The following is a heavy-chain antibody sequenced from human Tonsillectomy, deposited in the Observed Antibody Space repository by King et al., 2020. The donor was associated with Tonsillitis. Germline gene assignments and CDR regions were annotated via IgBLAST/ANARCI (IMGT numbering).Heavy chain of an antibody. J-gene: IGHJ5*01. Sequence: VQLQESGPGLVKPSQTLSLTCTVSGGSISSGNYYWSWIRQPAGKGLEWIGRIQTSGSTDNNPSLKSRITMSVDTSKNQFSLKLSSVTAADTAVYYCARDSPASGTKFDSWGQGTLVTVSS. CDR1: GGSISSGNYY. CDR2: IQTSGST. D-gene: IGHD6-13*01. V-gene: IGHV4-61*02. CDR3: ARDSPASGTKFDS.